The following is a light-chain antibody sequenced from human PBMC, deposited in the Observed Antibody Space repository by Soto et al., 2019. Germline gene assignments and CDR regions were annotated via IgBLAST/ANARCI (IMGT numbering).Light chain of an antibody. CDR2: AAS. CDR1: QSITSY. Sequence: DIQMTQSPSSLSASVGDRVTITCRASQSITSYLNWYQQKPGKAPKLLIYAASSLHSGVPSRFSGSGSGTAFTLAISSLQPEDFATYYCQQSYSTSITFGQGTRLEIK. J-gene: IGKJ5*01. V-gene: IGKV1-39*01. CDR3: QQSYSTSIT.